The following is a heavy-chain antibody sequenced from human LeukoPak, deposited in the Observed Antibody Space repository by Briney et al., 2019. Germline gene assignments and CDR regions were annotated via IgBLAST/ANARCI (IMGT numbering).Heavy chain of an antibody. CDR3: ARGRVFFDY. V-gene: IGHV3-48*04. CDR1: GFTFSSYS. D-gene: IGHD3-3*01. CDR2: ISSSGDTI. J-gene: IGHJ4*02. Sequence: GGSLRLSCAASGFTFSSYSMNWVRQAPGKGLEWVSYISSSGDTIYYADSVKGRFTISRDNAKNSLYLQMNSLRAEDTAVYYCARGRVFFDYWGQGTLVTVSS.